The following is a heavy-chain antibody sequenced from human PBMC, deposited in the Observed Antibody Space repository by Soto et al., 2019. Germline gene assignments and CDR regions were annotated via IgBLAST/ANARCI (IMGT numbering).Heavy chain of an antibody. V-gene: IGHV3-21*01. D-gene: IGHD1-26*01. CDR1: GFTFSSYS. CDR2: ISSSSSYI. J-gene: IGHJ4*02. CDR3: ARDREDMSGYLDY. Sequence: EVQLVESGGGLVKPGGSLRLSCAASGFTFSSYSMNWVRQAPGKGLEWVSSISSSSSYIYYADSVKGRFTISRDNAKNSLYLQMNSLRAEDTAVYYCARDREDMSGYLDYWGLGTLVTVSS.